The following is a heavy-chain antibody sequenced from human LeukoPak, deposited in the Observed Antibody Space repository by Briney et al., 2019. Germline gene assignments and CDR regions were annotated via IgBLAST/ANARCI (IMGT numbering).Heavy chain of an antibody. CDR1: GGSISSSNW. CDR3: ARVKSVAGTAVAVDC. Sequence: SETLSLTCAVSGGSISSSNWWNWVRQPPGRGLEWIGEIYHSGGTSYNPSLKSRVTISVDKSKNQFSLKLSSVTAADTAVYYCARVKSVAGTAVAVDCWGQGTLVTVSS. J-gene: IGHJ4*02. D-gene: IGHD6-19*01. CDR2: IYHSGGT. V-gene: IGHV4-4*02.